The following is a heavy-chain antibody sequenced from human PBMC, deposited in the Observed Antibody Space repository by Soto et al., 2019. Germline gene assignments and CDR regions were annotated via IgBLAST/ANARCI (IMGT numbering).Heavy chain of an antibody. J-gene: IGHJ4*02. CDR1: GASVSSGSYY. Sequence: PSETLSLTCTVSGASVSSGSYYWSWIRQPPGKGLEWVGYIYYTGGTKYSPSLKNRVSMSADTSKNQFSLKLSSVTAADTAVYYCARDGDGYNDWGQGILVTVSS. D-gene: IGHD5-12*01. CDR3: ARDGDGYND. CDR2: IYYTGGT. V-gene: IGHV4-61*01.